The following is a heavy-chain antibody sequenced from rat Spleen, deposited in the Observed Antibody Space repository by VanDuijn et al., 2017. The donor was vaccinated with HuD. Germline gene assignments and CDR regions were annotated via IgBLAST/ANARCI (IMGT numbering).Heavy chain of an antibody. J-gene: IGHJ3*01. CDR3: AVRCYGYPYDWFGN. D-gene: IGHD1-7*01. V-gene: IGHV5-29*01. CDR2: ISDDGSST. Sequence: EVQLVESGGDLVQPGRSLKLSCAASGFTFNNYDMAWVRQAPTKGLEWIASISDDGSSTYYRDSVKGRFTISRDNAKNTLYLQMNSLRSEDTATYYCAVRCYGYPYDWFGNWGQGTLVTVAS. CDR1: GFTFNNYD.